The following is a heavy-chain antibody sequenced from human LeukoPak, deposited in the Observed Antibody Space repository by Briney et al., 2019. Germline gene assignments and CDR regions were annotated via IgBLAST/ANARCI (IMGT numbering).Heavy chain of an antibody. CDR3: AKGGYSNGRYYYYYMDV. CDR1: GFTLSTYD. V-gene: IGHV3-23*01. D-gene: IGHD5-18*01. CDR2: ISGSGSST. Sequence: PGGSLRLPCAPSGFTLSTYDMTWVRQAPEKGLEWVSTISGSGSSTFYAASVTGRFTISRDNSKNTLYLQMNSLRAEDTAVYYCAKGGYSNGRYYYYYMDVWGEGTTVTVSS. J-gene: IGHJ6*03.